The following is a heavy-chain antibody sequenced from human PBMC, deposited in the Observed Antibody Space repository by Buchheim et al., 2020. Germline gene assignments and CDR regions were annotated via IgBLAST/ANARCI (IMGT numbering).Heavy chain of an antibody. J-gene: IGHJ4*02. V-gene: IGHV3-30*18. CDR3: AKEGSDIVVVPAAKREFDY. CDR1: GFTFSSYG. Sequence: QVQLVESGGGVVQPGRSLRLSCAASGFTFSSYGMHWVRQAPGKGLEWVAVISYDGSNKYYADSVKGRFTISRDNSKNTLSLQMNSLRAEDTAVYYCAKEGSDIVVVPAAKREFDYWGQGTL. D-gene: IGHD2-2*01. CDR2: ISYDGSNK.